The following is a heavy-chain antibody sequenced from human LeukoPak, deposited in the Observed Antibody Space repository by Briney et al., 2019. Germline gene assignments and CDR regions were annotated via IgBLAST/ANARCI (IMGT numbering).Heavy chain of an antibody. CDR3: ASRGYSYTYDY. D-gene: IGHD5-18*01. CDR1: GGSISSYY. V-gene: IGHV4-59*01. CDR2: IYYSGST. Sequence: SETLPLTCTVSGGSISSYYWSWIRQPPGKGLEWIGYIYYSGSTNYNPSLKSRVTISVDTSKNQFSLKLSSVTAADTAVYYCASRGYSYTYDYWGQGTLVTVSS. J-gene: IGHJ4*02.